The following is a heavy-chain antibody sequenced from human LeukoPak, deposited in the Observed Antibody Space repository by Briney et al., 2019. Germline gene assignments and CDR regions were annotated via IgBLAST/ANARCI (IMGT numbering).Heavy chain of an antibody. V-gene: IGHV3-21*01. CDR3: ARVIAVAGRIYYGMDV. D-gene: IGHD6-19*01. CDR1: GFTFSTYS. CDR2: ISSGSVYI. J-gene: IGHJ6*02. Sequence: RGSLRLSCAASGFTFSTYSVNWVRQAPGKGLEWVSSISSGSVYIYYADSVKGRFTISRDNAKNSLYLQMNSLRAEDTAVYYCARVIAVAGRIYYGMDVWGQGTAVTVSS.